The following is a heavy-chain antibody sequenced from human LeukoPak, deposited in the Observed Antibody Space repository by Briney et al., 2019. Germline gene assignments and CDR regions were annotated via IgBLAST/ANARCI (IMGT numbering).Heavy chain of an antibody. V-gene: IGHV3-33*01. Sequence: GGSLRLSCAASGFTFSSYGMHWVRQAPRKGLEWVAVIWYDGSNKYYADSVKGRFTISRDNSKNTLYLQMSSLRAEDTAVYYCARDEGIRRFIDYWGQGTLVTVSS. J-gene: IGHJ4*02. CDR1: GFTFSSYG. CDR3: ARDEGIRRFIDY. CDR2: IWYDGSNK. D-gene: IGHD3-3*01.